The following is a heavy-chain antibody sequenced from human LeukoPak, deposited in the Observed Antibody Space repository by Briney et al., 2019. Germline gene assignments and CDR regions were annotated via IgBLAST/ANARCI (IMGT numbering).Heavy chain of an antibody. CDR1: GGSFSGYY. J-gene: IGHJ6*03. V-gene: IGHV4-59*01. D-gene: IGHD3-22*01. CDR2: IYYSGST. CDR3: ARDPYDSSGYRHYYYMDV. Sequence: SETLSLTCAVYGGSFSGYYWSWIRQPPGKGLERIGYIYYSGSTNYNPSLKSRVTISVDTSKNQFSLKLSSVTAADTAVYYCARDPYDSSGYRHYYYMDVWGKGTTVTVSS.